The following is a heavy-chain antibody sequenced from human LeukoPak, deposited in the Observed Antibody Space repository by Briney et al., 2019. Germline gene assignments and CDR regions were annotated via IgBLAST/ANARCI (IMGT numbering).Heavy chain of an antibody. V-gene: IGHV3-33*01. Sequence: GRSLRLSCAASGFTFSSYGTHWVRQAPGKGLEWVAVIWYDGSNKYYADSVKGRFTISRDNSKNTLYLQMNSLRAEDTAVYYCARDGVDTAMVLDYWGQGTLVTVSS. CDR2: IWYDGSNK. CDR1: GFTFSSYG. D-gene: IGHD5-18*01. CDR3: ARDGVDTAMVLDY. J-gene: IGHJ4*02.